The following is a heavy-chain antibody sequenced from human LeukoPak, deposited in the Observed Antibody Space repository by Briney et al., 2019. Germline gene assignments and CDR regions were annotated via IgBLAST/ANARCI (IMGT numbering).Heavy chain of an antibody. D-gene: IGHD3-3*01. CDR3: ARATTTGDFWSGYYRYYYYYMDV. J-gene: IGHJ6*03. Sequence: SVKVSCKASGGTFSSYAISWGRQAPGQGLEWMGGIIPIFGTANHAQKFQGRVTITTDESTSTAHMELSSLRSEDTAVYYCARATTTGDFWSGYYRYYYYYMDVWGKGTTVTVSS. CDR1: GGTFSSYA. V-gene: IGHV1-69*05. CDR2: IIPIFGTA.